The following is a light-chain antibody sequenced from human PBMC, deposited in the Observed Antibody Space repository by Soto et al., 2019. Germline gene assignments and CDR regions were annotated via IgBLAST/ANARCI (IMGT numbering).Light chain of an antibody. Sequence: QSVLTQPPSASGTPGQRVIISCSGSSSNIGSNFVYWYQQFPGTAPKLLIYRNDQRPSGVPDRFSGSKSDSSASLAISGLRSEDEADYYCATWDDSLSGRVFGGGTKVTVL. CDR1: SSNIGSNF. CDR2: RND. CDR3: ATWDDSLSGRV. V-gene: IGLV1-47*01. J-gene: IGLJ3*02.